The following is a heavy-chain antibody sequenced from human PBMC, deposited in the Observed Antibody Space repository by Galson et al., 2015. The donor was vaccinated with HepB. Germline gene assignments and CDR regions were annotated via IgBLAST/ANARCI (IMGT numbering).Heavy chain of an antibody. J-gene: IGHJ3*02. V-gene: IGHV1-18*04. CDR3: ARDSWFKQQLVRDDAFDI. D-gene: IGHD6-13*01. CDR1: GYTFTSYG. Sequence: SVKVSCKASGYTFTSYGISWVRQAPGQGLEWMGWISAYNGNTNYAQKLQGRVTMTTDTSTSTAYMELRSLRSDDTAVYYCARDSWFKQQLVRDDAFDIWGQGTMVTVSS. CDR2: ISAYNGNT.